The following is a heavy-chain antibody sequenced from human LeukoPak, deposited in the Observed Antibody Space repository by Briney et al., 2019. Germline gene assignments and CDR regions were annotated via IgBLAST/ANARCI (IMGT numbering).Heavy chain of an antibody. CDR2: IYSGGTT. D-gene: IGHD1-26*01. Sequence: AGGSLRLSCAASGFTVSSKYMSWVRQAPRKGLEWVSVIYSGGTTSYADSVKGRFTISRDNSKNTVYLQMYSLIAEDTAVYYCAVGWELTGMNYFDYWGQGTLVTVSS. CDR3: AVGWELTGMNYFDY. J-gene: IGHJ4*02. V-gene: IGHV3-53*01. CDR1: GFTVSSKY.